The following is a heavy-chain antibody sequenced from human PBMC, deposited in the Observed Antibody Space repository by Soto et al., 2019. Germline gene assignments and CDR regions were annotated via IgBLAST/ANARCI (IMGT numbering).Heavy chain of an antibody. Sequence: GVSEKVSCMDSGYSFNSYYMHWVRQAPGQGLEWMGIINPSGGSTSYAQKFQGRVTMTRDTSTSTVYMELSSLRSEDTAVYYCAREVKYQLLSTTPTLYYYYGMDVWGQGTTVTVSS. J-gene: IGHJ6*02. V-gene: IGHV1-46*02. CDR1: GYSFNSYY. CDR3: AREVKYQLLSTTPTLYYYYGMDV. D-gene: IGHD2-2*01. CDR2: INPSGGST.